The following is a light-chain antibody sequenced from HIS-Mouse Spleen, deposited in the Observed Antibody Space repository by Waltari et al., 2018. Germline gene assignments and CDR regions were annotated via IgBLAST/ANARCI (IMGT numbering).Light chain of an antibody. Sequence: QSALTQPASVSGSPGQAITISRTGTSRDVGGYNYVSWYQQHPGKAPKLMIYEVSNRPSGVSNRFSGSKSGNTASLTISGLQAEDEADYYCSSYTSSSTLYVFGTGTKVTVL. CDR3: SSYTSSSTLYV. CDR1: SRDVGGYNY. J-gene: IGLJ1*01. V-gene: IGLV2-14*01. CDR2: EVS.